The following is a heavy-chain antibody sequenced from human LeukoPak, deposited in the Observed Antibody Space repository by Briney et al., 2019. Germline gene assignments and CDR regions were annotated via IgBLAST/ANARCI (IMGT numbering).Heavy chain of an antibody. J-gene: IGHJ4*02. D-gene: IGHD5-18*01. CDR1: GGTISGSNW. V-gene: IGHV4-4*02. Sequence: PSETLSLTCAVSGGTISGSNWWSWVRQPPGKGLEWIGEIYHSGSTNYNPSLKSRLTISVDKSKNQFSLKLSSVTAADTAVYYRARSNVDTAVDYWGQGTLVTVSS. CDR2: IYHSGST. CDR3: ARSNVDTAVDY.